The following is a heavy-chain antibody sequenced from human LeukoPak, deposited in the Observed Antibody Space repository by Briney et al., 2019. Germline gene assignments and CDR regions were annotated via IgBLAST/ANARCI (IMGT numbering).Heavy chain of an antibody. V-gene: IGHV3-23*01. Sequence: PGGSLRLSCAASGFTFSSYAMSWVRQAPGKGLEWVSAISGSGGSTYYADSVKGRFTISRDNSKNTQYLQMNSLRAEDTAVYYCAKPKTYYYDSSGFFDYWGQGTLVTVSS. CDR3: AKPKTYYYDSSGFFDY. CDR1: GFTFSSYA. CDR2: ISGSGGST. J-gene: IGHJ4*02. D-gene: IGHD3-22*01.